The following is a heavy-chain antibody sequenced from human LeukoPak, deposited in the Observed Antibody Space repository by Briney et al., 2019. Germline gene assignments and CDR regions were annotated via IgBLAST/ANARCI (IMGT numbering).Heavy chain of an antibody. CDR1: GYTFTSYD. D-gene: IGHD4-17*01. Sequence: VASVKVSCKASGYTFTSYDINWVRQAPGQGLEWMGGIIPIFGTANYAQKFQGRVTITTDESTSTAYMELSSLRSEDTAVYYCARVEATTSDAFDIWGQGTMVTVSS. J-gene: IGHJ3*02. CDR2: IIPIFGTA. V-gene: IGHV1-69*05. CDR3: ARVEATTSDAFDI.